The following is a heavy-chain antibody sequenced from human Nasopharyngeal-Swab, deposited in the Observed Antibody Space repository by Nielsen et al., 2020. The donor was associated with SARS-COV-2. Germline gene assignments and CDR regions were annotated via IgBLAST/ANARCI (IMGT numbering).Heavy chain of an antibody. Sequence: GGSLRLSCAASGFTFSSYGMHWVRQAQGKGLEWVAVISYDGSNKYYADSVKGRFTISRDNSKNTLYLQMNSLRAEDTAVYYCAKDSWDIVVVVAVPYYYYYMDVWGKGTTVTVSS. CDR1: GFTFSSYG. J-gene: IGHJ6*03. CDR3: AKDSWDIVVVVAVPYYYYYMDV. D-gene: IGHD2-15*01. CDR2: ISYDGSNK. V-gene: IGHV3-30*18.